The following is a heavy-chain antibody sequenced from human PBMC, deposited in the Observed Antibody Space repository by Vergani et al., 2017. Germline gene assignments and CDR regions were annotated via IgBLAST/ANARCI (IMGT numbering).Heavy chain of an antibody. CDR1: GFTLSNYD. CDR3: AKHFRGWGIDY. D-gene: IGHD3-16*01. J-gene: IGHJ4*02. CDR2: IQFDGSNQ. Sequence: QVQLVESGGGVVQRGGSLILSCVTSGFTLSNYDMQWIRQGPGKGLEFVAFIQFDGSNQYYADSVKGRFTLSRDFSKNTRYLQMNSLRTDDTATYYCAKHFRGWGIDYWGQGTQVIVSS. V-gene: IGHV3-30*02.